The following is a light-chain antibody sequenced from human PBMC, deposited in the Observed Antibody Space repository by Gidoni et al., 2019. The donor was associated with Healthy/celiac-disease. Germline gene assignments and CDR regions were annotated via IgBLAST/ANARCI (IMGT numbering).Light chain of an antibody. V-gene: IGKV1-33*01. J-gene: IGKJ2*01. Sequence: DIQMTQSPSSLSASVGDRVTITCQASQDISNYLNWYQQKPGKATKLLIYDASNLETGVPSRFSGSGSGTDFTFTISSLQPEDIATYYCQQYGNLPYTFGQGTKLEIK. CDR2: DAS. CDR1: QDISNY. CDR3: QQYGNLPYT.